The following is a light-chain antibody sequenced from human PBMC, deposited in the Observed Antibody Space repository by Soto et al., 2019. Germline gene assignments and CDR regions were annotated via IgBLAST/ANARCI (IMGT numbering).Light chain of an antibody. CDR1: QDIRKY. V-gene: IGKV1-33*01. Sequence: IQMTQSPSSLSASAGDRVTITCQATQDIRKYLNWYQQKPGKAPKLLIYDASSLETGVPSRFSGSVSGTDGTLTISSLKHEDGSTYYCQQYDNLPLIFGQGTRLEIK. J-gene: IGKJ5*01. CDR3: QQYDNLPLI. CDR2: DAS.